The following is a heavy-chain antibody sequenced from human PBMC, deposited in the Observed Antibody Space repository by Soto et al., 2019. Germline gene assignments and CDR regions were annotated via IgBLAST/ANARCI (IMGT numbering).Heavy chain of an antibody. D-gene: IGHD3-22*01. V-gene: IGHV4-59*01. J-gene: IGHJ4*02. Sequence: SETLSLTCTVSGGSISSYYWSWIRQPPGKGLEWIGYIYYSGSTNYNPSLKSRVTISVDTSKNQFSLKLSSVTAADTAVYYCARRAYYYDSGGYYHPTFDYWGQGTLVTVSS. CDR3: ARRAYYYDSGGYYHPTFDY. CDR2: IYYSGST. CDR1: GGSISSYY.